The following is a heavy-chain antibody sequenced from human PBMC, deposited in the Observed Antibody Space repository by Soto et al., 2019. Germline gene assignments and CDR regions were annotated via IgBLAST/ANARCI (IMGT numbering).Heavy chain of an antibody. Sequence: EVQLAESGGGLAQPGGSLRLSCAASGFTLSGYAMDWVRQAPGKGLEYVSGISSNGVGTYYANSVQGRFTIARDNSKNTVYLHMGSLRPEDMAVYYCARRARPDFYYMVVWGKGPTVTVSS. D-gene: IGHD6-6*01. CDR3: ARRARPDFYYMVV. J-gene: IGHJ6*03. V-gene: IGHV3-64*01. CDR2: ISSNGVGT. CDR1: GFTLSGYA.